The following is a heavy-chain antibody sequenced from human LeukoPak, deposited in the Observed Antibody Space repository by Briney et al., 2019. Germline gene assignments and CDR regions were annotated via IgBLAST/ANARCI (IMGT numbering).Heavy chain of an antibody. CDR1: GLTCSHNY. V-gene: IGHV3-53*01. D-gene: IGHD4-17*01. CDR2: IHTSGDT. CDR3: IVFGDSNH. J-gene: IGHJ5*02. Sequence: GGSLRLSCAASGLTCSHNYVSWVRQAPGKGLEWVSAIHTSGDTCYADSVKGRFTISRDTSKNTLYLQINSLRVEDTAVYYCIVFGDSNHWGQGTLVTVSS.